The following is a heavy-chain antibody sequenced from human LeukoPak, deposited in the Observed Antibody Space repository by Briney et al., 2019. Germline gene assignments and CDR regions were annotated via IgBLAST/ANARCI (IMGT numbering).Heavy chain of an antibody. CDR2: ISGDGGST. CDR3: AKDLASRNSYGKHYYYGMDV. V-gene: IGHV3-43*02. Sequence: PGGSLRLSCAASGFTFDDYAMHWVRQAPGKGLEWVSLISGDGGSTYYADSVKGRFTISRDNSKNSLYLQMNSLRTEDTALYYCAKDLASRNSYGKHYYYGMDVWGQGTTVTVSS. D-gene: IGHD5-18*01. J-gene: IGHJ6*02. CDR1: GFTFDDYA.